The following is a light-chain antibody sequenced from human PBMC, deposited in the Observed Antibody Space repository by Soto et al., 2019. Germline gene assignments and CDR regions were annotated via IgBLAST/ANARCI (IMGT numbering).Light chain of an antibody. CDR1: QSVSSSY. Sequence: EIVVTQSPGTLSLSPGERATLSCRASQSVSSSYLARYQQKPGQAPRLLIYVASRRATGIPDRFSGSGSGTDFTLTISRLEPEDFAVYYCQQYGSPPFTFGQGTRLEIK. J-gene: IGKJ5*01. CDR3: QQYGSPPFT. V-gene: IGKV3-20*01. CDR2: VAS.